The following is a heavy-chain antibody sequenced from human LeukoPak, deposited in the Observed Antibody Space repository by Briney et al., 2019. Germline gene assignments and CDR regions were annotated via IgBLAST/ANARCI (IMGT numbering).Heavy chain of an antibody. J-gene: IGHJ4*02. D-gene: IGHD3-22*01. V-gene: IGHV3-53*05. CDR1: GFTVSSNY. CDR2: IYSGGST. CDR3: ARRGGDDSSGLSYFDF. Sequence: GGSLRLSCAASGFTVSSNYMSWVRQAPGKGLEWVSVIYSGGSTYYADSVKGRFTISRDNSKNTLYLQMNSLRAEDTAVYYCARRGGDDSSGLSYFDFWGQGTLVTVSS.